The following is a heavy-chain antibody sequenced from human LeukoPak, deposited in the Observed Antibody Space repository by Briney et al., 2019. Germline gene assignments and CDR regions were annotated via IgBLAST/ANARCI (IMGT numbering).Heavy chain of an antibody. V-gene: IGHV1-18*01. D-gene: IGHD2/OR15-2a*01. CDR1: GYTFTDYG. J-gene: IGHJ4*02. Sequence: ASVQVSCKASGYTFTDYGITWVRQAPGQGLEWMGWISARNGNTKYSQRLQGRVTMTTDTSTSTAYMELRSQTSDDTAVYYCVRDHALWSNCFDYWGQGTLVTVSS. CDR2: ISARNGNT. CDR3: VRDHALWSNCFDY.